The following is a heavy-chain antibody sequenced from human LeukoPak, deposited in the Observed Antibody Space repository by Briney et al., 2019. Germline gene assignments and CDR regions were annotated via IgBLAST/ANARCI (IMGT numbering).Heavy chain of an antibody. Sequence: PSETLSLTCAVYVWSFSGYYWRGIRQPPAKELDGIGEINHSGSTNYNPPLKSRVTISVDTSKDQFSLKLSSVTAADTDVYYCARRYCSGGSCPPSPYYMDVWGKGTTVTVSS. CDR2: INHSGST. CDR3: ARRYCSGGSCPPSPYYMDV. D-gene: IGHD2-15*01. J-gene: IGHJ6*03. V-gene: IGHV4-34*01. CDR1: VWSFSGYY.